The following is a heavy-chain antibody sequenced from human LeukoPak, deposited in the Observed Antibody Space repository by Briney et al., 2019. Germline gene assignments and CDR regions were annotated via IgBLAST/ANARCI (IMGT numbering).Heavy chain of an antibody. CDR3: ARDYAFDI. CDR2: IYYSGST. J-gene: IGHJ3*02. Sequence: PSETLSLTCTVSGGSISSSSYYWGWIRQPPGKGLEWIGSIYYSGSTYYNPSLKSRVTISVDTSKNQFSLKLSSVTAADTAVYYCARDYAFDIWGQGTMVTVSS. V-gene: IGHV4-39*07. CDR1: GGSISSSSYY.